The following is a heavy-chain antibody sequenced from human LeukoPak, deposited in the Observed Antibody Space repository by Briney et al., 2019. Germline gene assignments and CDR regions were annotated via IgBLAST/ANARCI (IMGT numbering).Heavy chain of an antibody. V-gene: IGHV1-2*02. Sequence: ASVKVSCKTSAYTFTAYNMHWVRQAPGQGLEWMGWINPNSGGTNYAQKFQGRVTMTWDTSISTAYMELSRLTSDDTAVYYCANDDYWGQGTLVTVSS. CDR1: AYTFTAYN. CDR3: ANDDY. CDR2: INPNSGGT. J-gene: IGHJ4*02.